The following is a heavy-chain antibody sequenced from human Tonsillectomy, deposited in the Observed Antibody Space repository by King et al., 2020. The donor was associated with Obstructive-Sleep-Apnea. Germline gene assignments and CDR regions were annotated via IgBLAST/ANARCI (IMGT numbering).Heavy chain of an antibody. Sequence: VQLVESGGGLVQPGGSLRLSCAASGFTFSRYWMSWVRQAPGKGLEWVANIKQDGSEKYYVDSVKGRFTISRDNAKNSLYLQMNSLRAEDTAVYYCARAVGMIDESHFDYWGQGTLVTVSS. J-gene: IGHJ4*02. V-gene: IGHV3-7*03. CDR1: GFTFSRYW. CDR3: ARAVGMIDESHFDY. CDR2: IKQDGSEK. D-gene: IGHD3-22*01.